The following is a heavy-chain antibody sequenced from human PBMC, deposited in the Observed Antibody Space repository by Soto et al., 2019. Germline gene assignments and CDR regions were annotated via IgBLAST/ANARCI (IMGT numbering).Heavy chain of an antibody. J-gene: IGHJ5*02. CDR1: GGTFSTYT. D-gene: IGHD3-16*01. CDR3: ATLGAQNDH. Sequence: EASVKVSCKTFGGTFSTYTINWVRQAPGQGLVWMGSIIPFLNISNNARNFLGRLTIAADESTTTAYMELESLSPEDTAIYFCATLGAQNDHCGQGTLVTVSA. CDR2: IIPFLNIS. V-gene: IGHV1-69*02.